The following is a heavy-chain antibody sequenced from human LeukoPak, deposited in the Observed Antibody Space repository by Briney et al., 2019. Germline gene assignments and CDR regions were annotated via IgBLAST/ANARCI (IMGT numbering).Heavy chain of an antibody. D-gene: IGHD6-19*01. V-gene: IGHV4-31*03. CDR3: ARDLGLYSSGPDAFDI. CDR2: IYYSGST. CDR1: GGSISSGGYY. Sequence: SETLSLTCTVSGGSISSGGYYWSWIRQHPGKGLEWIGYIYYSGSTYYNPSLKSRVTISVDTSKNQFSLKLSSVTAADTAVYYCARDLGLYSSGPDAFDIWGQGTMVTVSS. J-gene: IGHJ3*02.